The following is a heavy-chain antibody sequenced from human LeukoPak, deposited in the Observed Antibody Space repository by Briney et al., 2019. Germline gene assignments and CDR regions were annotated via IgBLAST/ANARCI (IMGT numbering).Heavy chain of an antibody. CDR2: IYHSGST. CDR1: GGSISSYY. D-gene: IGHD5-18*01. CDR3: ARGGRIQLWLHVFDY. J-gene: IGHJ4*02. Sequence: PSETLSLTCTVSGGSISSYYWSWIRQPPGKGLEWIGYIYHSGSTNYNPSLKSRFTISVDTSKNQFSLKLSSVTAADTAVYYCARGGRIQLWLHVFDYWGQGTLVTVSS. V-gene: IGHV4-59*01.